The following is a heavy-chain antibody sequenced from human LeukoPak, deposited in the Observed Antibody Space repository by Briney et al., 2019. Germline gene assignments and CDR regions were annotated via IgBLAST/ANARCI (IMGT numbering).Heavy chain of an antibody. J-gene: IGHJ5*02. V-gene: IGHV4-30-2*01. CDR3: ARGTERASWFDP. CDR2: IYHSGST. Sequence: SQTLSLTCAVSGGSISSGGYSWSWIQQPPGKGLEWIGYIYHSGSTYYSPSLKSRVTISVDRSKNQFSLKLSSVTAADTAVYYCARGTERASWFDPWGQGTLVTVSS. D-gene: IGHD1-1*01. CDR1: GGSISSGGYS.